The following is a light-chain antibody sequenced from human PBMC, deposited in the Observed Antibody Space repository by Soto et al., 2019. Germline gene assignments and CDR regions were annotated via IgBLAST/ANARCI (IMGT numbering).Light chain of an antibody. V-gene: IGLV1-51*01. Sequence: QSVLTQPPSVSAAPGQKVTLSCSGSRSNIGNNYVSWYQHLPGTAPKLLIYDNDKRPSGIPDRFSGSKSGTSATLGITGLQTGDEADFYCGTWDSSLNVFVFGTGTKLTVL. CDR2: DND. J-gene: IGLJ1*01. CDR1: RSNIGNNY. CDR3: GTWDSSLNVFV.